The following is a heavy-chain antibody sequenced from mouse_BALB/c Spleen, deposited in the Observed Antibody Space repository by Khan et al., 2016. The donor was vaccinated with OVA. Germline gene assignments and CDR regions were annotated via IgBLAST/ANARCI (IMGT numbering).Heavy chain of an antibody. Sequence: IQLVQSGPDLVKPGTSVKVSCKASGYSFTDYNMFWVKQSHGKSLEWIGYIDPYNGGTGYNQRFKGKATLTVDKSSSTALMHLNSLTSEDSAVYYCALIYYYGTGFDYWGQGTTLTVSS. D-gene: IGHD1-1*01. J-gene: IGHJ2*01. CDR3: ALIYYYGTGFDY. V-gene: IGHV1S135*01. CDR2: IDPYNGGT. CDR1: GYSFTDYN.